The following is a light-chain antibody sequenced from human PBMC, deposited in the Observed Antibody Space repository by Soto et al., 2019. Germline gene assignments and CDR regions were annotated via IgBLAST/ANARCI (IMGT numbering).Light chain of an antibody. CDR3: FSYASGNLYV. CDR1: SSDIGSYNY. J-gene: IGLJ1*01. V-gene: IGLV2-14*01. CDR2: DVI. Sequence: QSALTQPASVSGSPGQSITISCTGSSSDIGSYNYVSWYQHHPGKAPQLIIFDVIDRPLGVANRFSGSRSGNTAPLTIFGLHAEEAAVYYCFSYASGNLYVFGTGTKVTVL.